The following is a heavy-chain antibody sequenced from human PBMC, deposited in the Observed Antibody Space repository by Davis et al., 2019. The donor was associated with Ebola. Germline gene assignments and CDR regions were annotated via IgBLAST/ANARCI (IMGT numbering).Heavy chain of an antibody. Sequence: MPSETLSLTCAVYGGSFSGYYWSWIRQPPGKGLEWIGEINHSGSTNYNPSLKSRVTISVDTAKNQFSLKLSSVTAADTAVYYCARRTRHAAAAQDYWGQGTLVTVSS. CDR3: ARRTRHAAAAQDY. CDR2: INHSGST. D-gene: IGHD6-13*01. V-gene: IGHV4-34*01. J-gene: IGHJ4*02. CDR1: GGSFSGYY.